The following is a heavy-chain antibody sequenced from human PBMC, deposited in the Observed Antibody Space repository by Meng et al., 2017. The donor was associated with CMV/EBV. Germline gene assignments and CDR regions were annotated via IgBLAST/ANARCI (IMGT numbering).Heavy chain of an antibody. CDR3: ARERGSGSYPFDY. D-gene: IGHD1-26*01. V-gene: IGHV1-69*01. Sequence: QSQLVQHGAEVKKHGSSVKVSCKASRGTFSSYAISWVRQAPGEGLEGMVGIIPIFGTANYAQKFQGRVTITADESTSTAYMELSSLRSEDTAVYYCARERGSGSYPFDYWGQGTLVTVSS. CDR2: IIPIFGTA. CDR1: RGTFSSYA. J-gene: IGHJ4*02.